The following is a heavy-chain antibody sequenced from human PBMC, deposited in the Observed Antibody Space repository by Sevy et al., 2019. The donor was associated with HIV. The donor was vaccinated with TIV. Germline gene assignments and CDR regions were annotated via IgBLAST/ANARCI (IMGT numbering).Heavy chain of an antibody. V-gene: IGHV4-59*01. CDR1: GGSFRNYF. CDR3: ARESIGAVGDFDY. CDR2: IYYSGST. D-gene: IGHD6-13*01. J-gene: IGHJ4*02. Sequence: SETLSLTCTVSGGSFRNYFWSWIRQPPGKGLEWIGYIYYSGSTNYNPSLKTRLTISLDTSKNQFSLNLSSVTAADTAVYYCARESIGAVGDFDYWGQGTLVTVSS.